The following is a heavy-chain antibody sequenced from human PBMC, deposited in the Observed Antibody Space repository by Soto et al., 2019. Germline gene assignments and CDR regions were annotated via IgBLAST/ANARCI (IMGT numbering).Heavy chain of an antibody. CDR2: IYNSGST. J-gene: IGHJ4*02. CDR3: ARVSYYYDSSSYYFFDY. V-gene: IGHV4-61*01. Sequence: ETLSFTCTGSVDSISRGSCYWSWILQPPGKGLEWIGYIYNSGSTKYNPALKTRVTISVDTSKNQHSLKLSSVTAADTAVYYCARVSYYYDSSSYYFFDYWGQGTPVTVSS. D-gene: IGHD3-22*01. CDR1: VDSISRGSCY.